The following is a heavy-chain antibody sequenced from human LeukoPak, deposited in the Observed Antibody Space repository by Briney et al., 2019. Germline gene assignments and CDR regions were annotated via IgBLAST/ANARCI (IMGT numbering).Heavy chain of an antibody. CDR1: GFTFSSYA. CDR2: ISGSGGST. D-gene: IGHD5-18*01. CDR3: AKGPDPRVDTAMGYYFDY. V-gene: IGHV3-23*01. Sequence: GGSLRLSCAASGFTFSSYAMSWVRQAPGKGLEWVSAISGSGGSTYYADSVKGWFTISRDNSKNTLYLQMNSLRAEDTAVYYCAKGPDPRVDTAMGYYFDYWGQGTLVTVSS. J-gene: IGHJ4*02.